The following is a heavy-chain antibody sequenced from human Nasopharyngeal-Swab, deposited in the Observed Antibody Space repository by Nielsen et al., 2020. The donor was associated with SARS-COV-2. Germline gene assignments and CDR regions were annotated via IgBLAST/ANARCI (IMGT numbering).Heavy chain of an antibody. CDR3: AKDVTVGGLIWSGGGVMDV. J-gene: IGHJ6*02. CDR2: ISYDGSNK. D-gene: IGHD3-10*01. Sequence: GESLKISCAASGFTFSSYGMHWVRQAPGTGLEWVAVISYDGSNKYYADSVKGRFTISRDNSKNTLYLQMNSLRAEDTAVYYYAKDVTVGGLIWSGGGVMDVWGQGTTVTVSS. V-gene: IGHV3-30*18. CDR1: GFTFSSYG.